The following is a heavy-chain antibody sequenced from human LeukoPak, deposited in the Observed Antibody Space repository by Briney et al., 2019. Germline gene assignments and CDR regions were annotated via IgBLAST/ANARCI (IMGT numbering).Heavy chain of an antibody. Sequence: SETLSLTCTVSGGSISSYYWSWIRQPPGKGLEWIGYIYYSGSTNYNPSPKSRVTISVDTSKNQFSLKLSSVTAADTAVYYCARLHSSWNYYYYGMDVWGQGTTVTVSS. V-gene: IGHV4-59*08. CDR3: ARLHSSWNYYYYGMDV. CDR1: GGSISSYY. J-gene: IGHJ6*02. D-gene: IGHD6-13*01. CDR2: IYYSGST.